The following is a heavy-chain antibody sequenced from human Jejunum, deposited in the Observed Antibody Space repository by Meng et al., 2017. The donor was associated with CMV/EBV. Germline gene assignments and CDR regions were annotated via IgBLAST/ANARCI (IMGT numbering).Heavy chain of an antibody. CDR2: IKQDGSAK. D-gene: IGHD1-26*01. Sequence: WMSWVRQAPAYGLEWLANIKQDGSAKYYVDSVKGRFTISRDNAKNSLYLEMNSLRTEDTALYYCARDWYPSGSYRRDYNYYHGMDVWGQGTTVTVSS. CDR3: ARDWYPSGSYRRDYNYYHGMDV. CDR1: W. V-gene: IGHV3-7*03. J-gene: IGHJ6*02.